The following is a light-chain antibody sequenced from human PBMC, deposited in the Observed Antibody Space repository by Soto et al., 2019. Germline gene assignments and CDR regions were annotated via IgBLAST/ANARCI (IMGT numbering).Light chain of an antibody. J-gene: IGKJ2*01. CDR3: QQAGSSPYT. CDR1: QTITSNY. CDR2: CAS. Sequence: EVVLTQSPGTLSLSPGESATLSCWASQTITSNYLAWFQHKPGQAPRLLIYCASIRAAGIPDRFSGSGSGTDFTLTIGRLEPEDFAVYYCQQAGSSPYTFGPGTKLENK. V-gene: IGKV3-20*01.